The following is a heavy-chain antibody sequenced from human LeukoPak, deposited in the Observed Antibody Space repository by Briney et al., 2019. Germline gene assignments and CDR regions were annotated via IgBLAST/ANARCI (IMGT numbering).Heavy chain of an antibody. D-gene: IGHD1-26*01. CDR2: INHSGST. J-gene: IGHJ2*01. CDR3: ARPENPSGSYLPDYWYFDL. Sequence: SETLSLTCAVYGGSFSGYYWSWIRQPPGKGLEWIGEINHSGSTNYNPSLKSRVTISVDTSKNQFSLKLSSVTAADTAVYYCARPENPSGSYLPDYWYFDLWGRGTLVTVSS. V-gene: IGHV4-34*01. CDR1: GGSFSGYY.